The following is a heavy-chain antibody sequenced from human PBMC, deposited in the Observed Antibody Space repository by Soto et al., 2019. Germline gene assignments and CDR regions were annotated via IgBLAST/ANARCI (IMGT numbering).Heavy chain of an antibody. J-gene: IGHJ6*02. V-gene: IGHV1-58*01. CDR2: IVVCSGNT. D-gene: IGHD3-9*01. Sequence: ASVKVSCKASGFTFTSSAVQWVRQARGQRLEWIGWIVVCSGNTNYAQKFQERVTITRDMSKSTAYMELSSLRSEDTAGYYWAASGDEIFTGYHYYYYGMDVWGQGTTVTVSS. CDR3: AASGDEIFTGYHYYYYGMDV. CDR1: GFTFTSSA.